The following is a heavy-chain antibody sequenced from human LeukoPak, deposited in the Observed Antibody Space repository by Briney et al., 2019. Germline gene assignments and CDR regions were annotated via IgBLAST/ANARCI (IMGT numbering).Heavy chain of an antibody. J-gene: IGHJ3*02. CDR1: GGSISSYY. CDR2: IYYSGST. D-gene: IGHD4-23*01. CDR3: ARVVTTHDAFDI. Sequence: SETLSLTCTVSGGSISSYYWSWIRQPPGKALEWIGYIYYSGSTNYNPSLKSRVTISVDTSKNQFSLKLSSVTAADTAVYYCARVVTTHDAFDIWGQGTMVTVSS. V-gene: IGHV4-59*01.